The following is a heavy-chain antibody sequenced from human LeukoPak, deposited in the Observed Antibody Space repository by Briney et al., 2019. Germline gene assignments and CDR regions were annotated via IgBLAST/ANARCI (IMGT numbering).Heavy chain of an antibody. CDR1: GGAFRGYY. Sequence: KPSETLSLNCAVYGGAFRGYYWSWIRQPPGKGLEWIGEINHSGSTNYNPSLKSRVTISVDTSKNQFSLKLSSVTAADTAVYYCARGEQLVAVFDYWGQGTLVTVSS. J-gene: IGHJ4*02. CDR3: ARGEQLVAVFDY. V-gene: IGHV4-34*01. D-gene: IGHD6-6*01. CDR2: INHSGST.